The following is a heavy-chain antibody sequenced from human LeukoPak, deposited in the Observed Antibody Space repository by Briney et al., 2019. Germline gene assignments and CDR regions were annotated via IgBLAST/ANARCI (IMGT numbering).Heavy chain of an antibody. V-gene: IGHV3-15*01. Sequence: GGSLRLSCAASGFTFSNAWMSWVRQAPGKGLEWVGRIKSKTDGGTTDYAAPVKGRFTISRDDSKNTLYLQMNSLKTEDTAVYYYTTDLRQWILPTNDYWGQGTLVTVSS. CDR2: IKSKTDGGTT. J-gene: IGHJ4*02. CDR1: GFTFSNAW. CDR3: TTDLRQWILPTNDY. D-gene: IGHD2-2*03.